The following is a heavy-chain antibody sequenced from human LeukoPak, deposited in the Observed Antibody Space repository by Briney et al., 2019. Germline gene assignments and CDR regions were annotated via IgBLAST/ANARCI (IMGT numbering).Heavy chain of an antibody. D-gene: IGHD2-2*01. CDR2: INPNSGGT. V-gene: IGHV1-2*02. CDR3: AREYCSSTSCEANWFDP. Sequence: ASVKVSCKASGYTFTGYYMHWVRQAPGQGLEWMGWINPNSGGTNYAQKFQGRVTMTRDTSISTAYMELGRLRSDDTAVYYCAREYCSSTSCEANWFDPWGQGTLVTVSS. J-gene: IGHJ5*02. CDR1: GYTFTGYY.